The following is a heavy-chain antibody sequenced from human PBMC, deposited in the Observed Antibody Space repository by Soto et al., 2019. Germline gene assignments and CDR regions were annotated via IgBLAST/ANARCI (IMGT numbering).Heavy chain of an antibody. D-gene: IGHD2-2*01. V-gene: IGHV1-69*13. Sequence: SVKVSCKASGATFSSYAISWVRQVPGQGLEWMGGIIPIFGTANYAQKFQGRVTITADESTSTAYMELSSLRSEDTAVYYCACDNCYGVDYYGMDVWGQGSSVIVSS. CDR1: GATFSSYA. J-gene: IGHJ6*02. CDR2: IIPIFGTA. CDR3: ACDNCYGVDYYGMDV.